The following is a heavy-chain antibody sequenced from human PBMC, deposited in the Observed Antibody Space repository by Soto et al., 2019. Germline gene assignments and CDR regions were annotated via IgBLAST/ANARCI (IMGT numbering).Heavy chain of an antibody. CDR1: GGTFDSYA. CDR3: ARDHGGHDFWTGYSPLES. V-gene: IGHV1-69*01. CDR2: IIPLFGKV. J-gene: IGHJ4*02. Sequence: QVQLVQSGAEVKKPGSSVKVSCQASGGTFDSYAISWVRQAPGQGLEWMGGIIPLFGKVHYAQKFQGRLTIAADEFTGIAYMELSSLRSEDTAVFYCARDHGGHDFWTGYSPLESWGQGTLVTVAS. D-gene: IGHD3-3*01.